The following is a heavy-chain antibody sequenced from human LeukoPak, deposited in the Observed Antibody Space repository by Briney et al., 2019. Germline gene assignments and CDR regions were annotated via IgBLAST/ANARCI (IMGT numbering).Heavy chain of an antibody. V-gene: IGHV4-34*01. Sequence: SETLSLTCAVYGGSFSGYYWSWIRQPPGKGLEWIGEINHSGSTNYNPSLKSRVTISVDTSKNQFSLKLSSVTAADTAVYYCARTDRWLDYWGQGTLVTVSS. CDR2: INHSGST. CDR3: ARTDRWLDY. CDR1: GGSFSGYY. J-gene: IGHJ4*02. D-gene: IGHD6-19*01.